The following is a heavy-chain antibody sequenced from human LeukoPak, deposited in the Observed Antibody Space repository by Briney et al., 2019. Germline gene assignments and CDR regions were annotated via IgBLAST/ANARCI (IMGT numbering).Heavy chain of an antibody. CDR1: GGSFSGYY. CDR2: INHSGST. Sequence: SETLSLTCAVYGGSFSGYYRSWIRQPPGKGLEWIGEINHSGSTNYNPSLKSRVTMSVDTSKNQFSLKLSSVTAADTAVYYCSREITSYMDVWGKGTTVTVSS. V-gene: IGHV4-34*01. CDR3: SREITSYMDV. J-gene: IGHJ6*03. D-gene: IGHD3-3*01.